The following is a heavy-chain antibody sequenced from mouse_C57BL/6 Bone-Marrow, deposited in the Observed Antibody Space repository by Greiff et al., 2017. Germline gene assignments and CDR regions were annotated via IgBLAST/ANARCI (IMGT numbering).Heavy chain of an antibody. CDR1: GYAFTNYL. CDR2: INPGSGGT. J-gene: IGHJ3*01. D-gene: IGHD1-1*01. CDR3: ARWDYYGSSGVAY. Sequence: QVQLQQSGAELVRPGTSVKVSCKASGYAFTNYLIEWVKQRPGQGLEWIGVINPGSGGTNYNEKFKGKATLTADKSSSTAYMQLSSLTSEDSAVYYCARWDYYGSSGVAYWGQGTLVTVSA. V-gene: IGHV1-54*01.